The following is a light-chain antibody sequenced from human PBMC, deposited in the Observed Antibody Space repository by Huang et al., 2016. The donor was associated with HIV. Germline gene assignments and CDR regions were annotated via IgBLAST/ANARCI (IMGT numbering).Light chain of an antibody. CDR1: ESVSSS. J-gene: IGKJ5*01. Sequence: EIVMTQSPDTLSVFPGERVTLSCRASESVSSSLAWYQQKSGPAPRLLIYDASTRATGIPARFSGSGSGTEFTLTINSLLSEDFAVYYCQQYNDWPPITFGQGTRLDMK. V-gene: IGKV3-15*01. CDR2: DAS. CDR3: QQYNDWPPIT.